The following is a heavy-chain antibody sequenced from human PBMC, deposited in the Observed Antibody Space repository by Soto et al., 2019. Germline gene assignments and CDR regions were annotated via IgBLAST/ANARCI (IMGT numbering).Heavy chain of an antibody. Sequence: SVKVSCKASGGTFSSYAISWVRQAPGQGLEWMGGIIPIFGTANYAQKFQGRVTITADESTSTAYMELSSLRSEDTAVYYCASSGPCSGGSCYFQPWGQGTLVTVSS. J-gene: IGHJ1*01. CDR1: GGTFSSYA. V-gene: IGHV1-69*13. D-gene: IGHD2-15*01. CDR2: IIPIFGTA. CDR3: ASSGPCSGGSCYFQP.